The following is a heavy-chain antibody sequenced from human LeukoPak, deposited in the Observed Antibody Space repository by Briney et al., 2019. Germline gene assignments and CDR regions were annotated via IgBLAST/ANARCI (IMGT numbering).Heavy chain of an antibody. CDR3: ARSLSPYDILTGYYFGFDY. CDR1: GGSISSGGYS. CDR2: IYYSGST. J-gene: IGHJ4*02. V-gene: IGHV4-31*03. Sequence: PSQTLSLTCTVSGGSISSGGYSWSWIRQHPGKGLEWIGYIYYSGSTYYNPSLKSRVTISVDTSKNQLSLKLSSVTAADTAVYYCARSLSPYDILTGYYFGFDYWGQGTLVTVSS. D-gene: IGHD3-9*01.